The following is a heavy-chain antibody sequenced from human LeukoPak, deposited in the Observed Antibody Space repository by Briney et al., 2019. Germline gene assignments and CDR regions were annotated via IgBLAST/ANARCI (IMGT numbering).Heavy chain of an antibody. V-gene: IGHV4-38-2*02. Sequence: KASETLSLTCTVSGYSISNGFYWAWIRQPPRKGLEWIGSVYHTGSTYSNPSLKSRVTISVDTSKNQFSLSLTSVTAADTAVYYCARVAGVEVAPATSYWGQGTLVTVSS. CDR1: GYSISNGFY. CDR2: VYHTGST. D-gene: IGHD2-15*01. CDR3: ARVAGVEVAPATSY. J-gene: IGHJ4*02.